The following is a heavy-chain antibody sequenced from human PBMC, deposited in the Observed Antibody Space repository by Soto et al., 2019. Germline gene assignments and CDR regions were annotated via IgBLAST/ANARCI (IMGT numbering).Heavy chain of an antibody. D-gene: IGHD1-26*01. V-gene: IGHV1-18*01. Sequence: ASVKVSCKASGDTFTSYGSSWVRQAPGQGLAWMGWISAYNGNTNNAQKLQGRVTMTTDTSTSTAYMELRSLRSDDTAVYYCARLVDDSGSYGPNFDYWGQGTLVTVSS. CDR3: ARLVDDSGSYGPNFDY. CDR2: ISAYNGNT. J-gene: IGHJ4*02. CDR1: GDTFTSYG.